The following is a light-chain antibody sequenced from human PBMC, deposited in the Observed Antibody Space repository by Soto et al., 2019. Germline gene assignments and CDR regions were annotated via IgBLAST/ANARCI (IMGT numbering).Light chain of an antibody. CDR2: GDN. Sequence: QPVLTQPPSASGTPGQRVTISCSGSGSSIGTNTVNWYRQLPGTAPKLLIYGDNQRPSGVPDRFSGSKSGTSASLAISGLQSDDEAEYYCAAWDGSLNNVLFGGGTQLTVL. J-gene: IGLJ2*01. V-gene: IGLV1-44*01. CDR1: GSSIGTNT. CDR3: AAWDGSLNNVL.